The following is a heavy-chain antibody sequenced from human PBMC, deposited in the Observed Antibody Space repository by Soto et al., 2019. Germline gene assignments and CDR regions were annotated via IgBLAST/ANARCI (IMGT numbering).Heavy chain of an antibody. CDR3: ARQAGDHHPGDV. V-gene: IGHV3-66*04. CDR1: GFTVSSNY. J-gene: IGHJ6*04. CDR2: IYSGGST. D-gene: IGHD4-17*01. Sequence: GGSLRLSCAASGFTVSSNYMSWVRQAPGKGLEWVSVIYSGGSTYYADSVKGRFTISRDNSKNTLYLQMNSLRAEDTAVYYCARQAGDHHPGDVWGKGTKVTVSS.